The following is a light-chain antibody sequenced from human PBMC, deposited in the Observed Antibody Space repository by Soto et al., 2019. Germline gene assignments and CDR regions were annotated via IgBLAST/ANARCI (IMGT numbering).Light chain of an antibody. Sequence: DIQMTQSPSSVSASVGDSVTISCRASQGISSWLAWYQQKPGQAPRLLIYTTSSLQSGVPSRFSGSGSGAHFTLTISSLQPEDFATYYCQQANSFPRTFGQGTKLEIK. J-gene: IGKJ2*01. CDR2: TTS. V-gene: IGKV1D-12*01. CDR3: QQANSFPRT. CDR1: QGISSW.